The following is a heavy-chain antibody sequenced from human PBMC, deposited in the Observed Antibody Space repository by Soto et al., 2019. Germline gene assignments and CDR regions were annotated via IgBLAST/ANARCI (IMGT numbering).Heavy chain of an antibody. CDR1: GYTFTKYY. Sequence: QVQLVQSGAEVKKPGASLKISCKTSGYTFTKYYMHWVRQAPGQGLEWMGIINPSGGATNYAQKFQGRVTMTSDTSTNTFYRELSDLRSEDTAVYYCARDPELRGTILGLVIMWKYNWSDTWGQGTLVTVSS. CDR2: INPSGGAT. V-gene: IGHV1-46*03. D-gene: IGHD3-3*01. CDR3: ARDPELRGTILGLVIMWKYNWSDT. J-gene: IGHJ5*02.